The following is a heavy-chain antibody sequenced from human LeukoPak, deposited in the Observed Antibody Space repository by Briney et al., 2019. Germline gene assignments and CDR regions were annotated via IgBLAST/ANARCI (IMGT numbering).Heavy chain of an antibody. V-gene: IGHV3-53*01. CDR1: GFTVSSNY. CDR2: IYSGGST. Sequence: GSLSLSCAASGFTVSSNYMSWVRQAPGKGLEWVSVIYSGGSTYYADSVKGRFTISRDNSKNTLYLQMNSLRAEDTAVYYCARDQGYYDSSGYFDYWGQGTLVTVSS. D-gene: IGHD3-22*01. J-gene: IGHJ4*02. CDR3: ARDQGYYDSSGYFDY.